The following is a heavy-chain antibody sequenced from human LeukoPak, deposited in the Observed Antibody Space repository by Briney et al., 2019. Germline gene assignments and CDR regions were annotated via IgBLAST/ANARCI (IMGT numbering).Heavy chain of an antibody. Sequence: GASVKVSCKASGYTFTSYGISWVRQAPGQGLELMGWISAYNGNTNYAQKLQGRVTMTTDTSTSTAYMELRSLRSDDTAVYYCARGSQPTYCSGGSCYSGGGDYYYYYMDVWGKGTTVTISS. D-gene: IGHD2-15*01. CDR1: GYTFTSYG. CDR3: ARGSQPTYCSGGSCYSGGGDYYYYYMDV. J-gene: IGHJ6*03. V-gene: IGHV1-18*01. CDR2: ISAYNGNT.